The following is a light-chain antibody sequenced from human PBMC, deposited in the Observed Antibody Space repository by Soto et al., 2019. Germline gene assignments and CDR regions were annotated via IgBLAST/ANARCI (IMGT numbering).Light chain of an antibody. V-gene: IGLV2-23*01. CDR1: SSDVGNYNL. J-gene: IGLJ3*02. Sequence: QSALTQPASVSGSPGQSITISCTGTSSDVGNYNLVSWYQHHPGRVPNLMIYEDYKRPSGVSNRFSGSKSGSTASLTISGLQAEDEADYYCCSYAGSGALVFGGGTKLTVL. CDR3: CSYAGSGALV. CDR2: EDY.